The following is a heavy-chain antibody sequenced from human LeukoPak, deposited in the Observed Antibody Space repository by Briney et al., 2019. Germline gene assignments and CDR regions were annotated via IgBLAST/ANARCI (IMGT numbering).Heavy chain of an antibody. V-gene: IGHV1-2*02. Sequence: GASVKVSCKASGYTFTGYYMHWVRQAPGQGLEWMGWINPNSGGTNYAQKFQGRVTMTEDTSTDTAYMELSSLRSEDTAVYYCATERAHGATTAYWFDPWGQGTLVTVSS. CDR3: ATERAHGATTAYWFDP. D-gene: IGHD1/OR15-1a*01. CDR2: INPNSGGT. J-gene: IGHJ5*02. CDR1: GYTFTGYY.